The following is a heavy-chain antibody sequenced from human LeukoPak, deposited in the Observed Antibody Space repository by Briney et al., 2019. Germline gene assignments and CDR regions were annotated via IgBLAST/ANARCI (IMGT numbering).Heavy chain of an antibody. CDR3: ARTAQDIVVVPAALLFDY. CDR2: ISAYNGNT. CDR1: GYTFTSYG. Sequence: GASVKVSCKASGYTFTSYGISWVRQAPGQGLEWMGWISAYNGNTNYAQKLQGRVTMTTDTSTSTAYMELRSLRSDDTAVYYCARTAQDIVVVPAALLFDYWGQGTLVTVSS. J-gene: IGHJ4*02. V-gene: IGHV1-18*01. D-gene: IGHD2-2*01.